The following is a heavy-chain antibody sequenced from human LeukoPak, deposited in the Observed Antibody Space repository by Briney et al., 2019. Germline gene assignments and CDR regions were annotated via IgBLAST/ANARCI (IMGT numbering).Heavy chain of an antibody. Sequence: GGSLRLSCAASGFTFSSYEMNWVRQAPGKGLEWVSYITSSTNIISYADSVKGRFTISRDNAKNSLYLQMSSLRDEDTAVYFCARDHLYSFDYWGQGTVVTVSS. CDR3: ARDHLYSFDY. CDR1: GFTFSSYE. CDR2: ITSSTNII. V-gene: IGHV3-48*02. J-gene: IGHJ4*02.